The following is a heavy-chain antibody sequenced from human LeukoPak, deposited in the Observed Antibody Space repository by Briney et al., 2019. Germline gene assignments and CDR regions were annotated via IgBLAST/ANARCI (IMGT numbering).Heavy chain of an antibody. CDR1: GGSISNYY. CDR2: IYTSGST. CDR3: ARGSQNDYYGSGTHNWFDP. J-gene: IGHJ5*02. Sequence: PSETLSLTCTVSGGSISNYYWSWLRQPAGKGLEWIGRIYTSGSTNYNPSLKSRVTMSIDTSKNQFSLKLSSVTAADTAVYYCARGSQNDYYGSGTHNWFDPWGQGTLVTVSS. D-gene: IGHD3-10*01. V-gene: IGHV4-4*07.